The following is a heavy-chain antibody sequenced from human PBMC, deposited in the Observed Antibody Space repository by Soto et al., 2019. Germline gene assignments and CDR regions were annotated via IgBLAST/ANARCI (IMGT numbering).Heavy chain of an antibody. CDR1: GFTFSSYG. J-gene: IGHJ4*02. CDR2: ISYDGSNK. D-gene: IGHD3-3*01. CDR3: AKGASDTIFGVVG. Sequence: QVQLVESGGGVVQPGGSLRLSCAASGFTFSSYGMHWVRQAPGKGLEWVAVISYDGSNKYYADSVKGRFTISRDNSKNTLYLQMNSLRAEDTAVYYCAKGASDTIFGVVGWGQGTLVTVSS. V-gene: IGHV3-30*18.